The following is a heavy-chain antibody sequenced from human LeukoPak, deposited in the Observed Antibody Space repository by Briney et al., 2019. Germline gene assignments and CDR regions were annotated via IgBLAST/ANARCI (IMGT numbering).Heavy chain of an antibody. CDR1: GLTFSSYG. Sequence: GRTLRLSCVASGLTFSSYGMHWVRQAPGKGLEWVAFIRYDGSNKYYADSVKGRFTISRDNSKNTLYLQMNSLRAEDTAVYYCARDSIDSSGYYYRGDYWGQGTLVTVSS. D-gene: IGHD3-22*01. CDR3: ARDSIDSSGYYYRGDY. V-gene: IGHV3-30*02. CDR2: IRYDGSNK. J-gene: IGHJ4*02.